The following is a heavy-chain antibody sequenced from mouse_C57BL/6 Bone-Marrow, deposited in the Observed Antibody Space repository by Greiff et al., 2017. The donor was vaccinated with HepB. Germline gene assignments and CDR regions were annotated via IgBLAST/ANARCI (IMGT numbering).Heavy chain of an antibody. CDR1: GFTFSDYG. CDR2: ISSGSSTI. CDR3: GREGYGDFFFDY. Sequence: EVMLVESGGGLVKPGGSLKLSCAASGFTFSDYGMHWVRQAPEKGLEWVAYISSGSSTIYYADTVKGRFTISRDNAKNTLFLQMTSLRSEDTAMYYCGREGYGDFFFDYWGQGTTLTVSS. D-gene: IGHD2-13*01. V-gene: IGHV5-17*01. J-gene: IGHJ2*01.